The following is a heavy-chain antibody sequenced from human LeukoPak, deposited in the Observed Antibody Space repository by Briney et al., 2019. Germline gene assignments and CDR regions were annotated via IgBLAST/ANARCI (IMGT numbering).Heavy chain of an antibody. D-gene: IGHD6-13*01. CDR3: ARTKIAAAGIHYYYYMDV. Sequence: GASVKVSCKASGYTFTSYGISWVRQAPGQGLEWMGWISAYNGNTNYAQKLQGRVTMTTDTSTSTAYMELRSLRSDDTAVYYCARTKIAAAGIHYYYYMDVWGKETTVTVSS. J-gene: IGHJ6*03. V-gene: IGHV1-18*01. CDR1: GYTFTSYG. CDR2: ISAYNGNT.